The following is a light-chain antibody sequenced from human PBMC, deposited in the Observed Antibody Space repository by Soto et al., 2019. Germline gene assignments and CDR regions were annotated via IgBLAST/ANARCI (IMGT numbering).Light chain of an antibody. CDR1: SGDVGSYNL. CDR2: EVT. V-gene: IGLV2-23*02. J-gene: IGLJ1*01. Sequence: QSVLTQPASVSGAAGQAITIPCPGTSGDVGSYNLVSWYQQHPGKAPKLLIYEVTERPSGVSNRFSGSKSGNTASLTISGLQPDDEADYYCCSYAGNSEVFGTGTKVTVL. CDR3: CSYAGNSEV.